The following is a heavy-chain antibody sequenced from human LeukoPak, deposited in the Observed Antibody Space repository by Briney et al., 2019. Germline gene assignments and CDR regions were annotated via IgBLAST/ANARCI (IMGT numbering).Heavy chain of an antibody. J-gene: IGHJ3*02. D-gene: IGHD2-15*01. CDR1: GGSISSYY. CDR2: IYSSGST. CDR3: ARGGYCSGGSCPGAFDI. V-gene: IGHV4-4*07. Sequence: SETLSLTCTVSGGSISSYYWSWIRQPAGKGLEWIGRIYSSGSTNYNPSLKSRVTISVDRSKNQFSLKLSSVTAADTAVYYCARGGYCSGGSCPGAFDIWGQGTKVTVSS.